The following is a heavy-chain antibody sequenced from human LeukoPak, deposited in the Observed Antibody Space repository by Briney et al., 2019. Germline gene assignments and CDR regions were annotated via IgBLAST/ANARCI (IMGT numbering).Heavy chain of an antibody. J-gene: IGHJ4*02. Sequence: GGSLRLSCAASGFTFSNYAMNWVRQAPGQGLQWVSVISAGGVSLFSGSGSTTYYADSVEGRFTISRDNSKNTLTLQMNSLRADDTAVYFCAKMSGVVWFGELRLPFDSWGQGTLVTVSS. D-gene: IGHD3-10*01. CDR1: GFTFSNYA. CDR2: ISAGGVSLFSGSGSTT. CDR3: AKMSGVVWFGELRLPFDS. V-gene: IGHV3-23*01.